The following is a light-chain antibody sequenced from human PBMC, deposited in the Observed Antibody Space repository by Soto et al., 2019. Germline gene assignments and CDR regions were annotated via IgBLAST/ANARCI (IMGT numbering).Light chain of an antibody. CDR2: AAS. CDR1: QGISSN. J-gene: IGKJ4*01. V-gene: IGKV1-8*01. CDR3: QQYYSYPRVT. Sequence: AIRLTQSPSSFSAFTGDRVTIPCRASQGISSNLAWYQQKPGKAPKLLIYAASTLQSGFPSRFSGSGSGTDFTIIISRLQSEDFATYYCQQYYSYPRVTFGGGTKVEIK.